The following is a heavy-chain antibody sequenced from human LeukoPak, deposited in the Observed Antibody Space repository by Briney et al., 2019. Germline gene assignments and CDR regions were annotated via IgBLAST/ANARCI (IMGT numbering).Heavy chain of an antibody. J-gene: IGHJ4*02. CDR2: IRSKANSYAT. Sequence: QAGGSQRLSCAASGFTFSGSAMHWVRQASGKGLEWVGRIRSKANSYATAYAASVKGRFTISRDDSKSTAYLEMNSLKTEDTAVYYCTSPEGYWGQGTLVTVSS. CDR1: GFTFSGSA. CDR3: TSPEGY. V-gene: IGHV3-73*01.